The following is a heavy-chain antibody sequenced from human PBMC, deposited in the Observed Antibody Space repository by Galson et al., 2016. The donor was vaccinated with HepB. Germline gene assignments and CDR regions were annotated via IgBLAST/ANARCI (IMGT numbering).Heavy chain of an antibody. CDR2: MNQDGSVK. D-gene: IGHD4-17*01. CDR1: GFSISSYW. J-gene: IGHJ6*02. CDR3: ARDMTKVTTSGPDDLIYHYYVMDV. V-gene: IGHV3-7*03. Sequence: SLRLSCAASGFSISSYWMSWVRQAPGKGLEWVATMNQDGSVKFYVDSVKGRFTISRDNDKNSLHVQMNSLRAEDTAVYYCARDMTKVTTSGPDDLIYHYYVMDVWGQGPTVTVSS.